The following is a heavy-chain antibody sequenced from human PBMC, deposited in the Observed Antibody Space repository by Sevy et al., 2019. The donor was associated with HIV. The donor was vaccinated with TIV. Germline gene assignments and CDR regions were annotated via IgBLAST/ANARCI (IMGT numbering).Heavy chain of an antibody. CDR3: ARLAVAGTPYPNYIDY. V-gene: IGHV4-39*01. D-gene: IGHD6-19*01. Sequence: SETLSLTCTVSGGSISSSSYYWGWIRQPPGKGLEWIGSIYYSGSTYYNPSLKSRVTISVDTSKNQFSLKLSSVTAADTAVYYCARLAVAGTPYPNYIDYWGQGTLVTVSS. CDR1: GGSISSSSYY. J-gene: IGHJ4*02. CDR2: IYYSGST.